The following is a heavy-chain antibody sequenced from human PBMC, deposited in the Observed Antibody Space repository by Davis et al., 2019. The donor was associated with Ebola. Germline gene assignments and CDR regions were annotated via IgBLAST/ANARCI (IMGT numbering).Heavy chain of an antibody. CDR1: GFTFSGYC. Sequence: PGGSLRLSCAASGFTFSGYCMSWVRQAPGKGLEWVANIKQDGGEKYYVDSVKGRFTISRDNAKNSLYLQMNSLRVEDTAVYYCARGPPDSSGYYLNYWGQGTRVTVSS. CDR3: ARGPPDSSGYYLNY. J-gene: IGHJ4*02. CDR2: IKQDGGEK. D-gene: IGHD3-22*01. V-gene: IGHV3-7*01.